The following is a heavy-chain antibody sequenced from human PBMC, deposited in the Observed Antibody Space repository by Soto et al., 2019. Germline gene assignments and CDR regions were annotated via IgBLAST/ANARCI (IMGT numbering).Heavy chain of an antibody. CDR1: GDSVTSVSDY. V-gene: IGHV4-61*01. CDR2: IYYSGSA. J-gene: IGHJ6*02. CDR3: ARGVGFGYYYYHMDL. D-gene: IGHD3-10*01. Sequence: SETLSLTCTVSGDSVTSVSDYWSWIRQPPGKGLEWIGYIYYSGSADYNPSLGSRVTISIDTSKNQFSLKLTSVTAADTAVYYCARGVGFGYYYYHMDLWGQGTTVT.